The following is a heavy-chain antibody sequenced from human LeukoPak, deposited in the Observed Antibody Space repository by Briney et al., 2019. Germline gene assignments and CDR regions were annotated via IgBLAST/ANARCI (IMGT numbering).Heavy chain of an antibody. CDR1: GFIFSNYA. J-gene: IGHJ3*02. Sequence: GGSLRLSCAASGFIFSNYAMHWVRQAPGKGLEWVAVISYDGSNKYYADSVKGRFTISRDNSKNTLYLQMNSLRAEDTAVYYCAKGSPWSSYDAFDIWGQGTMVTVSS. V-gene: IGHV3-30*04. D-gene: IGHD3-3*01. CDR3: AKGSPWSSYDAFDI. CDR2: ISYDGSNK.